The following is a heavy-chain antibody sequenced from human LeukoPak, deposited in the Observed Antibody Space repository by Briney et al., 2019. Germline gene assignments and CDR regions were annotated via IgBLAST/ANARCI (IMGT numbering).Heavy chain of an antibody. Sequence: GGSLRLSCAASGFTFSSYSMNWVRQAPGKGLEWVSSISSSSSYIYYADSVKGRFTISRDNAKNSLYLQMNSLRAEDTAVYYCARGPAILTGYYPPYYFDYWGQGTLVTVSS. CDR2: ISSSSSYI. D-gene: IGHD3-9*01. J-gene: IGHJ4*02. V-gene: IGHV3-21*01. CDR1: GFTFSSYS. CDR3: ARGPAILTGYYPPYYFDY.